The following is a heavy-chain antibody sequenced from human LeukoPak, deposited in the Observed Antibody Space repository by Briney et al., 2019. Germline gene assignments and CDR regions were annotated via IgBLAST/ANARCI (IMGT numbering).Heavy chain of an antibody. D-gene: IGHD6-6*01. Sequence: SSETLSLTCTVSGGSISSSSYYWGWIRQPPGKGLEWIGSIYYSGSTYYNPSLKSRVTISVDTSKNQFSLKLSSATAADTAVYYCARGIAARRHWFDPWGQGTTVTVSS. CDR3: ARGIAARRHWFDP. J-gene: IGHJ5*01. CDR1: GGSISSSSYY. V-gene: IGHV4-39*01. CDR2: IYYSGST.